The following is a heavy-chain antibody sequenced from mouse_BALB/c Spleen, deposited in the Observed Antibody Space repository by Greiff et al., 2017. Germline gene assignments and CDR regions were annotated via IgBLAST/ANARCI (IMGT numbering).Heavy chain of an antibody. Sequence: EVKLEESGGGLVQPGGSLKLSCAASGFTFSSYTMSWVRQTPEKRLEWVAYISNGGGSTYYPDTVKGRFTISRDNAKNTLYLQMSSLKSEDTAMYYCARVLLQDAMDYWGQGTSVTVSS. V-gene: IGHV5-12-2*01. CDR1: GFTFSSYT. J-gene: IGHJ4*01. CDR2: ISNGGGST. CDR3: ARVLLQDAMDY. D-gene: IGHD1-1*01.